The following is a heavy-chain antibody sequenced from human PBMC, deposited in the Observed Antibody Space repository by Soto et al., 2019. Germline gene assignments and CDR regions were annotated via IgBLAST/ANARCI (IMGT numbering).Heavy chain of an antibody. CDR2: IYYSGST. Sequence: PSETLSLTCTVSGGSISSSSYYWGWIRQPPGKGLEWIGSIYYSGSTYYNPSLKSRVTISVDTSKNQFSLKLSSVTAADTAVYYCARHAFEMYSGSYVGVYWGQGTLVTVS. CDR3: ARHAFEMYSGSYVGVY. D-gene: IGHD1-26*01. V-gene: IGHV4-39*01. J-gene: IGHJ4*02. CDR1: GGSISSSSYY.